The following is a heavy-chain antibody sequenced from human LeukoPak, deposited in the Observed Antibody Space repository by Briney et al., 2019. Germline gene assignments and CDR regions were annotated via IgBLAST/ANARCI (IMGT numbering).Heavy chain of an antibody. CDR2: ISSSSSYI. CDR1: GFTFSSYS. CDR3: ARDRPYYYDSSGYYSA. J-gene: IGHJ5*02. D-gene: IGHD3-22*01. V-gene: IGHV3-21*01. Sequence: GGSLRLSCAAPGFTFSSYSMNWVRQAPGKGLEWVSSISSSSSYIYYADSVKGRFTISRDNAKNSLNLQMNSLRAEDTAVYYCARDRPYYYDSSGYYSAWGRGTLVTVSS.